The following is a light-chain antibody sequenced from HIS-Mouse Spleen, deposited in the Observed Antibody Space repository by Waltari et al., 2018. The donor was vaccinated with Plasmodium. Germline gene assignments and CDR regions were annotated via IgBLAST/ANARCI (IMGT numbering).Light chain of an antibody. V-gene: IGKV1-33*01. J-gene: IGKJ2*01. CDR2: DAS. CDR1: QDISNY. CDR3: QQYDNLPYT. Sequence: DIQMTQSPSSLSASVGDRVPITSQASQDISNYLNWYQQKPGKAPKRLIYDASNLETGVPSRFSGSGSGTDFTFTISSLQPEDIATYYCQQYDNLPYTFGQGTKLEIK.